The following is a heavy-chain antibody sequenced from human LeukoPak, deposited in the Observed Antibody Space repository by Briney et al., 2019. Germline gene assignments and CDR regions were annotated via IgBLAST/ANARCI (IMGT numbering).Heavy chain of an antibody. J-gene: IGHJ5*02. CDR3: AREAGSGRGVIIFGDEVNWFDP. Sequence: SVKVSCKASGGTFSSYAISWVRQAPGQGLEWMGGIIPIFGTANCAQKFQGRVTITADESTSTAYMELSSLRSEDTAVYYCAREAGSGRGVIIFGDEVNWFDPWGQGTLVTVSS. D-gene: IGHD3-10*01. V-gene: IGHV1-69*13. CDR1: GGTFSSYA. CDR2: IIPIFGTA.